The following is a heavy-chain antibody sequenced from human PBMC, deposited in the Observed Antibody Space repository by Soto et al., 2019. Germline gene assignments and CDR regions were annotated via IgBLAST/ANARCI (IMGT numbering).Heavy chain of an antibody. CDR2: ISAYNGNT. CDR3: ARDSPGSCYSCGSVGAFDI. Sequence: ASVKVSCKASGYTFTSYGISWVRQAPGQGLEWMGWISAYNGNTNYAQKLQGRVTMTTDTSTSTAYMELRSLRSDDTAVYYCARDSPGSCYSCGSVGAFDIWGQGTMVTVSS. D-gene: IGHD2-15*01. J-gene: IGHJ3*02. V-gene: IGHV1-18*01. CDR1: GYTFTSYG.